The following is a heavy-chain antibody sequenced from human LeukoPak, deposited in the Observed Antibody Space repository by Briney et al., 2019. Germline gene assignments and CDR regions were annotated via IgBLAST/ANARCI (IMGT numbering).Heavy chain of an antibody. CDR3: ARVKKYCSSTSCYQFDGAYYYYMDV. V-gene: IGHV4-34*01. CDR2: INHSGST. J-gene: IGHJ6*03. D-gene: IGHD2-2*01. Sequence: PSETLSLTCAVYGGSFSGYYWSWIRQPPGKGLEWIGEINHSGSTNYNPSLKSRVTISVDTSKNQFSLKLSSVTAADTAVYYCARVKKYCSSTSCYQFDGAYYYYMDVWGKGTTVTVSS. CDR1: GGSFSGYY.